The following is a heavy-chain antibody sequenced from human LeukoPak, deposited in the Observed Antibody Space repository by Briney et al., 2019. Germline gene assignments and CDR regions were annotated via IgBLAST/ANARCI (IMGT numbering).Heavy chain of an antibody. Sequence: ASVKVSCKASGYTFTGYYMHWVRQAPGQGLGWMGWINPNSGGTNYAQKFQGRVTMTRDTSISTAYMELSRLRSDDTAVYYCAREEGPEYSNNNWFDPWGQGTLVTVSS. J-gene: IGHJ5*02. CDR2: INPNSGGT. CDR3: AREEGPEYSNNNWFDP. CDR1: GYTFTGYY. D-gene: IGHD6-6*01. V-gene: IGHV1-2*02.